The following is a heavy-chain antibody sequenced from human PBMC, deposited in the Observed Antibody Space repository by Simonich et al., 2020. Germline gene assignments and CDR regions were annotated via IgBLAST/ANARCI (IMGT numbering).Heavy chain of an antibody. CDR2: IKQDGSEK. Sequence: EVQLVESGGGLVQPGGSLRLSCAASGFTFSSYWMSWVRQAPGKGLDWVANIKQDGSEKYYVDSVKGRFTISRDNAKNSLYLQMNSLRAEDTAVYYCARDGLGTAYYYYMDVWGKGTTVTVSS. J-gene: IGHJ6*03. V-gene: IGHV3-7*01. D-gene: IGHD7-27*01. CDR3: ARDGLGTAYYYYMDV. CDR1: GFTFSSYW.